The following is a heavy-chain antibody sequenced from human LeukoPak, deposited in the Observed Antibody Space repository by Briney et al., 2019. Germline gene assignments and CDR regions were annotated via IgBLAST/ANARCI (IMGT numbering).Heavy chain of an antibody. D-gene: IGHD2-21*02. V-gene: IGHV4-34*01. CDR2: INHSGST. Sequence: SETLSLTCAVYGGSFSGYYCSWIRQPPGKGLEWIGEINHSGSTNYNPSLKSRVTISVDTSKNQFSLKLSSVTAADTAVYYCARTGWGLRPWKIYTYYFDYWGQGTLVTVSS. CDR3: ARTGWGLRPWKIYTYYFDY. J-gene: IGHJ4*02. CDR1: GGSFSGYY.